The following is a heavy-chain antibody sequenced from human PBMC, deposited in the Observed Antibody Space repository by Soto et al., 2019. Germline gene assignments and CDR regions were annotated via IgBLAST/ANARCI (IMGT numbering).Heavy chain of an antibody. V-gene: IGHV3-23*01. CDR3: AKVLSSGSYSGALEY. D-gene: IGHD1-26*01. Sequence: PGGSLRLSCVASGFSITSFAMSWVRQAPGKGLEWASAISASGGITYADSVKGRFTISRDNSKNTLYLQMNSLRVEDTAVYYCAKVLSSGSYSGALEYWGQGTQVTVSS. CDR2: ISASGGIT. CDR1: GFSITSFA. J-gene: IGHJ4*02.